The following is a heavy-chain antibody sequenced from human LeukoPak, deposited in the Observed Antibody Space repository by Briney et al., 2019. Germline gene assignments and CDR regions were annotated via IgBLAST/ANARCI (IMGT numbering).Heavy chain of an antibody. CDR1: GYTFTGYY. V-gene: IGHV1-2*04. J-gene: IGHJ4*02. CDR2: INPNSGGT. Sequence: ASVKVSCKASGYTFTGYYMHWVRQAPGQGLEWTGWINPNSGGTNYAQKFQGWVTMTRDTSISTAYMELSRLRSDDTAVYYCARGTHLVVAARYYFDYWGQGTLVTVSS. CDR3: ARGTHLVVAARYYFDY. D-gene: IGHD2-15*01.